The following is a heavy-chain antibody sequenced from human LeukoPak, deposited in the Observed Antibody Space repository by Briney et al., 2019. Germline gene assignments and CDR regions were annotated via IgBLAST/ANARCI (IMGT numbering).Heavy chain of an antibody. J-gene: IGHJ5*02. CDR3: ARVRIGSWGKNWFDP. D-gene: IGHD2-15*01. CDR2: INPNSGGT. Sequence: ASVKVSCKASGYTFTGYYMHWVRQAPGQGLEWMGWINPNSGGTNYAQKFQGRVTMTRDTSISTAYMELSRLRSDDTAVYYCARVRIGSWGKNWFDPWGQGTLVTVSS. CDR1: GYTFTGYY. V-gene: IGHV1-2*02.